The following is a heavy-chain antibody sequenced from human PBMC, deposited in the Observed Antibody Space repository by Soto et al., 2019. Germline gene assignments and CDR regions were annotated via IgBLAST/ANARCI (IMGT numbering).Heavy chain of an antibody. CDR2: IYHSGST. D-gene: IGHD3-3*01. CDR3: ARDRYDFWSGYYRYYYGMDD. J-gene: IGHJ6*02. Sequence: PSETLSLTCTVSGGSISSGYYWGWIRQPPGKGLEWIGSIYHSGSTYYHPSLKSRVTISVDTSKNQFSLKLSSVTAADTAVYYCARDRYDFWSGYYRYYYGMDDWGQGTTVTVSS. CDR1: GGSISSGYY. V-gene: IGHV4-38-2*02.